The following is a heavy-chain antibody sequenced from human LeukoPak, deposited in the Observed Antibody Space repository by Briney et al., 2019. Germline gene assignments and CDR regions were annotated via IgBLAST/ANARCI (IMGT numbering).Heavy chain of an antibody. CDR3: TTEGGHLNSNPFDY. V-gene: IGHV3-15*01. D-gene: IGHD4-23*01. CDR1: GFTFSNGW. Sequence: GGSLRLSCAASGFTFSNGWMSWVRQAPGKGLEWVGHIKSKTNGGTTDYAAPVKGRFSISRDDSRTTVYLQMNSLKTEDTAVYYCTTEGGHLNSNPFDYWGQGTLVTVSS. CDR2: IKSKTNGGTT. J-gene: IGHJ4*02.